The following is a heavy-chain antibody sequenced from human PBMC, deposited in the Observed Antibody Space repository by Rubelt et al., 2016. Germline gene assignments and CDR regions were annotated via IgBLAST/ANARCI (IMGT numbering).Heavy chain of an antibody. D-gene: IGHD5-18*01. CDR2: ISYDGSNK. V-gene: IGHV3-30*18. CDR1: GFTFSSYG. J-gene: IGHJ4*02. Sequence: VETGGGVVQPGRSLRLSCAASGFTFSSYGMNWVRQAPGKGLEWVAVISYDGSNKYYADSVKGRFTISRDNSKNTLYLQMNSLRAEDTAVYYCAKGRGYGQLEIDYWGQGTLVTVSS. CDR3: AKGRGYGQLEIDY.